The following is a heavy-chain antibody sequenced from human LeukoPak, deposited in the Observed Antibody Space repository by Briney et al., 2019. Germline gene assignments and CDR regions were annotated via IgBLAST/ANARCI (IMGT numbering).Heavy chain of an antibody. J-gene: IGHJ4*02. Sequence: PSDTLSLTCAVYGGSFSGYYWSWIRQPPGKGLEWIGEINHSGSTNYNPSLKSRVTISVDTSKNQFSLKLSSVTAADTAVYYCASHLSYYGSGSYYIDYWGQGTLVTVSS. CDR2: INHSGST. CDR1: GGSFSGYY. V-gene: IGHV4-34*01. CDR3: ASHLSYYGSGSYYIDY. D-gene: IGHD3-10*01.